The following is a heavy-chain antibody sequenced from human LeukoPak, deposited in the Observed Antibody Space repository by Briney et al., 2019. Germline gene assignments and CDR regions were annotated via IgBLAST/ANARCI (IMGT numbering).Heavy chain of an antibody. CDR3: ARDGVTGIHYYYYYMDV. J-gene: IGHJ6*03. CDR1: GFTFSSYE. CDR2: ISSSGSTI. V-gene: IGHV3-48*03. D-gene: IGHD5-18*01. Sequence: GGSLRLSCAASGFTFSSYEMNWVRQAPGKGLEWVSYISSSGSTIYYADSVKGRFTISRDNAKNSLYLQMNSLRAEDKAVYYCARDGVTGIHYYYYYMDVWGKGTTVTVSS.